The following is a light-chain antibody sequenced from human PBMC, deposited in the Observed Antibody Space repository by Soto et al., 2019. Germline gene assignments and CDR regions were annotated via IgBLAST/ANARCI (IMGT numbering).Light chain of an antibody. Sequence: DIQMTQSPSTLSASVGDRVAITCRASDNIVHWVAWYQQKPGKAPKLLIYKAANLADEVPSRFAGSGSGTEFTLTISSLQSEDFAVYYCHQYHLWPWTVGQGTKVDTK. CDR1: DNIVHW. CDR3: HQYHLWPWT. V-gene: IGKV1-5*03. J-gene: IGKJ1*01. CDR2: KAA.